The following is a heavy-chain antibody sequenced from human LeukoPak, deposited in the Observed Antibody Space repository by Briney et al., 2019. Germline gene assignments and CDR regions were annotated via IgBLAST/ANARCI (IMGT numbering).Heavy chain of an antibody. J-gene: IGHJ5*02. CDR1: GYTFTSYA. CDR2: INAGNGNT. Sequence: ASVKVSCKASGYTFTSYAMHWVRQAPGQRLEWMGWINAGNGNTKYSQKFQGRVTITRDTSASTAYMELSSLRSEDTAVYHCARDRGSIVVVPAAMPSGPLRPWGQGTLVTVSS. V-gene: IGHV1-3*01. D-gene: IGHD2-2*01. CDR3: ARDRGSIVVVPAAMPSGPLRP.